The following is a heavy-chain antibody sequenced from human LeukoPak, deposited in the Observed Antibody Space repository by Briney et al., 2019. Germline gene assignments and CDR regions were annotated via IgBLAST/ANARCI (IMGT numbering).Heavy chain of an antibody. Sequence: SETLSLTCTVSGASISSFYWSWIRQPPGKGLEWIGYISYSGSTNCNPSLKSRVTISVDTSKSQLSLKLNSVTAADTAVYYCVGGSYPLEYWGQGALVTVSS. CDR2: ISYSGST. D-gene: IGHD1-26*01. CDR3: VGGSYPLEY. V-gene: IGHV4-59*01. J-gene: IGHJ4*02. CDR1: GASISSFY.